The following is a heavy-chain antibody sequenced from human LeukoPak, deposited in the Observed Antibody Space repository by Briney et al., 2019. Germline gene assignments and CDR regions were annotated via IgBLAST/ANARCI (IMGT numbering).Heavy chain of an antibody. V-gene: IGHV3-48*04. Sequence: GGFLRLSCAASGFTFSDYGMNWVRQAPGKGLEWVAYISSSSGTIYYADSVKGRFTVSRDNAKNSLFLQMTGLRAADTAVHYCARSLCYDTGCSFDNWGQGTLVAVSS. CDR1: GFTFSDYG. D-gene: IGHD3-3*01. CDR2: ISSSSGTI. CDR3: ARSLCYDTGCSFDN. J-gene: IGHJ4*02.